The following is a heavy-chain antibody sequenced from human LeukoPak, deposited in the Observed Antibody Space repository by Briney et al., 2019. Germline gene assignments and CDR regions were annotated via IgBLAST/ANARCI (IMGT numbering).Heavy chain of an antibody. CDR3: ASAAGLTDAFDI. J-gene: IGHJ3*02. CDR1: GYTFTSYY. CDR2: INPSGGST. V-gene: IGHV1-46*01. Sequence: ASVKVSCKASGYTFTSYYMHWVRQAPGQGLEWMGIINPSGGSTSYAQKFQGRVTMTRDTSTSTVYMELSRLRSDDTAVYYCASAAGLTDAFDIWGQGTMVTVSS. D-gene: IGHD4/OR15-4a*01.